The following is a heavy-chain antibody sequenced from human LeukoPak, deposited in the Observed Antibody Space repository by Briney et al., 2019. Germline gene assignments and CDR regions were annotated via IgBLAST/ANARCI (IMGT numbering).Heavy chain of an antibody. Sequence: GSLRLSCAASGFTFSSYAMSWVRQPPGKGLEWIGEIYHSGSTNYNPSLKSRVTISVDKSKNQFSLKLSSVTAADTAVYYCARDSPIAAAGTGYYYGMDVWGQGTTVTVSS. CDR3: ARDSPIAAAGTGYYYGMDV. CDR1: GFTFSSYAM. D-gene: IGHD6-13*01. CDR2: IYHSGST. J-gene: IGHJ6*02. V-gene: IGHV4-4*02.